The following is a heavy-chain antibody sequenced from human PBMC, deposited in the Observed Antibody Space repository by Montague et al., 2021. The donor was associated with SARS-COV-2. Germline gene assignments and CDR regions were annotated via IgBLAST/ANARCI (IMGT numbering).Heavy chain of an antibody. CDR1: GGSISSSSYY. CDR3: AAQSSGGYCSSSSCYVWIDP. J-gene: IGHJ5*02. Sequence: SETLSLTCTVSGGSISSSSYYWGWIRQPPGKGLEWIGSIHYSGSTYYNPSLKSRVTISVDTSKKHFSLKLSSVTAADTAVYFCAAQSSGGYCSSSSCYVWIDPWGQGTLVTVSS. V-gene: IGHV4-39*01. CDR2: IHYSGST. D-gene: IGHD2-2*01.